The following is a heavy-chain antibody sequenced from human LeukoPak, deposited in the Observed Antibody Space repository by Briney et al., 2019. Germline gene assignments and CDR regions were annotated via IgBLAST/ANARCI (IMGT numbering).Heavy chain of an antibody. J-gene: IGHJ3*02. Sequence: ETLSLPCTVPGYSISSGYYRGWIRQPPGKGLEWIGSIYHSGSTYYNPSLKSRVTISVDTSKNQFSLKLSSVTAADTAVYYCERDIRHSYSGSYYDAFDIWGQGTMVTVSS. CDR3: ERDIRHSYSGSYYDAFDI. CDR1: GYSISSGYY. CDR2: IYHSGST. V-gene: IGHV4-38-2*02. D-gene: IGHD1-26*01.